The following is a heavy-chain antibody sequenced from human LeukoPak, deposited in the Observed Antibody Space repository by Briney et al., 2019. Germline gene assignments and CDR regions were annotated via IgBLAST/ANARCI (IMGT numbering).Heavy chain of an antibody. CDR3: ARAPGYCSGGSCYTDY. CDR1: GYSFTSYA. Sequence: ASVNVSCTASGYSFTSYAMNWVRQAPGQGLEWMGWIHTNTGNPTYAQGFTGRFVFSLDTSVTTAYLQINSLKAEDTAVYYCARAPGYCSGGSCYTDYWGQGTLVPVSS. CDR2: IHTNTGNP. J-gene: IGHJ4*02. V-gene: IGHV7-4-1*02. D-gene: IGHD2-15*01.